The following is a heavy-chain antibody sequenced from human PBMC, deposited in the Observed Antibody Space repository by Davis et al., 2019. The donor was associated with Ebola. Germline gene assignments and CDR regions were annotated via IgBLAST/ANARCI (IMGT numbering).Heavy chain of an antibody. D-gene: IGHD2-21*02. J-gene: IGHJ5*02. CDR2: ISESSRTT. Sequence: PGGSLRLSCGAFGFTFRSYGMTWVRQAPGQGPEWVAGISESSRTTYYADSVKGRFTIYRDNSRDTLFLQMNSLGPGDTAIYYCAKAATYCGGDCYSGFFDPWGQGTLVTVSS. CDR1: GFTFRSYG. V-gene: IGHV3-23*01. CDR3: AKAATYCGGDCYSGFFDP.